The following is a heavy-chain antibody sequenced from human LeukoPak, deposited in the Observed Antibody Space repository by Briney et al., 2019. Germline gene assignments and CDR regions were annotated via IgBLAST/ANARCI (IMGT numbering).Heavy chain of an antibody. J-gene: IGHJ5*02. V-gene: IGHV3-7*01. D-gene: IGHD2-2*01. CDR3: ARGRRVPAAMGNWFDP. CDR2: INQDASEK. Sequence: GGSLRLSCTASGFTFSSYWMSWVRQARWAGLECVANINQDASEKYYVDSVKGRFTISRDNAKNSLYLQMNSLRAEDTAVYYCARGRRVPAAMGNWFDPWGQGTLVTVSS. CDR1: GFTFSSYW.